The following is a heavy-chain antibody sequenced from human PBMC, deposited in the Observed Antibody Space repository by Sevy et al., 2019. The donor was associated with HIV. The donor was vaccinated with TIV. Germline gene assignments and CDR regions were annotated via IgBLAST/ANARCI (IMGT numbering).Heavy chain of an antibody. CDR3: ARDLGSSLNWFDP. V-gene: IGHV6-1*01. Sequence: SQTLSLTCAISGDSVSSNSAAWNWIRQSPSRGLEWLGRKNYRSKWYNNYEVSVKSRITINPDTSKNQFSLQLNSVTPEDTAVYYCARDLGSSLNWFDPWGQGTLVTVSS. CDR1: GDSVSSNSAA. CDR2: KNYRSKWYN. D-gene: IGHD6-13*01. J-gene: IGHJ5*02.